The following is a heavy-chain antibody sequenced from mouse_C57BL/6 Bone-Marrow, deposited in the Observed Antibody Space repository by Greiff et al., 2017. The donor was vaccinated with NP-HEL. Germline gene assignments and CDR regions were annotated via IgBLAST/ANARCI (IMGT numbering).Heavy chain of an antibody. CDR1: GFDFSRSW. D-gene: IGHD4-1*01. J-gene: IGHJ2*01. V-gene: IGHV4-1*02. CDR3: ANNWDVGY. Sequence: EVQLVESGGGLVQPGGSLKLSCAASGFDFSRSWMSWVRQAPGKGLEWIGEINPASSTINYTPSLKDKFIISRDNAKNTLYLQMSKVRSEDTALYYCANNWDVGYWGQGTTLTVSS. CDR2: INPASSTI.